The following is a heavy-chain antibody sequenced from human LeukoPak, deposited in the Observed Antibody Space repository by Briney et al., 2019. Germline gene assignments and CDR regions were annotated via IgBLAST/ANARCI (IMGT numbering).Heavy chain of an antibody. V-gene: IGHV4-34*01. D-gene: IGHD6-19*01. CDR1: GGSFSGYY. J-gene: IGHJ4*02. CDR3: ARVRLAVAGSYFDY. CDR2: INHSGST. Sequence: PSETLSLTCAVYGGSFSGYYWSWIRQPPGKGLEWIGEINHSGSTNYNPSLKSRVTISVGTSKNQFSLKLSSVTAADTAVYYCARVRLAVAGSYFDYWGQGTLVTVSS.